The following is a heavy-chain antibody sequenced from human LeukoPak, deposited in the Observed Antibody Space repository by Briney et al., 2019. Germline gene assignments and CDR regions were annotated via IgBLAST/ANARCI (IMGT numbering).Heavy chain of an antibody. CDR3: AKVAGYSYVGVYYFDY. D-gene: IGHD5-18*01. V-gene: IGHV3-23*01. CDR1: EFTFSTYA. J-gene: IGHJ4*02. CDR2: ISGSGGST. Sequence: GGSLRLSCAASEFTFSTYAMNWVRQAPGKGLEWVSAISGSGGSTYYADSGKGRFTISRDNSKNTLYLQMNSLRAEDTAVYYCAKVAGYSYVGVYYFDYWGQGTLVTVSS.